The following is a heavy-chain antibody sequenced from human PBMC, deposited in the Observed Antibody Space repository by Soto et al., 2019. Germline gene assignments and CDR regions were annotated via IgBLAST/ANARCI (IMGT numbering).Heavy chain of an antibody. D-gene: IGHD2-15*01. CDR2: INHSGST. J-gene: IGHJ5*02. Sequence: SETLSLTCAVYGGSFSGYYWSWIRQPPGKGLEWIGEINHSGSTNYNPSLKSRVTISVDTSKNQFSLKLSSVTAADTAVYYCASQGYCSGGSCRRFDPWGQGTLVTVSS. CDR3: ASQGYCSGGSCRRFDP. CDR1: GGSFSGYY. V-gene: IGHV4-34*01.